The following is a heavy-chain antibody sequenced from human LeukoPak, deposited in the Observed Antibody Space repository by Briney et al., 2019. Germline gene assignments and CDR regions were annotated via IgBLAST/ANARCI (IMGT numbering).Heavy chain of an antibody. CDR2: IYYSGST. Sequence: SETLSLTCTVSGGSISSSSYYWGWIRQPPGKGLEWIGSIYYSGSTYYNPSLKSRVTISGDTSKNQFSLKLSSVTAADTAVYYCARVPSSGWLIDYWGQGTLVTVSS. D-gene: IGHD6-19*01. CDR3: ARVPSSGWLIDY. J-gene: IGHJ4*02. CDR1: GGSISSSSYY. V-gene: IGHV4-39*07.